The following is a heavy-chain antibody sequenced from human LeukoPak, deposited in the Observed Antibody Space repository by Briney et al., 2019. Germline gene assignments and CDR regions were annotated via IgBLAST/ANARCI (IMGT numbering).Heavy chain of an antibody. V-gene: IGHV3-7*01. Sequence: PGGSLRLSCAASGFTFSSYWMSWVRQAPGKGLEWVANIKQDGSEKYYVDSVKGRFTISRDNAKNSLYLQMNSLRAEDTAVYYCARDADYYDCSGYYHDYWGQGTLVTVSS. CDR2: IKQDGSEK. CDR3: ARDADYYDCSGYYHDY. D-gene: IGHD3-22*01. CDR1: GFTFSSYW. J-gene: IGHJ4*02.